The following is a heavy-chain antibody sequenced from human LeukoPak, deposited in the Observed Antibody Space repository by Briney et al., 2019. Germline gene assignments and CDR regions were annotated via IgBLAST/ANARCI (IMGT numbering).Heavy chain of an antibody. CDR1: GGXISSGGYY. Sequence: SQTLSLTCTVSGGXISSGGYYWSWIRQHPGKGLEWFGYIYYSGSTYYNPSLKSRVTISVDTSKNQFSLKLSSVTAADTAVYYCARGPMVRGVIISGKFDYWGQGTLVTVSS. CDR2: IYYSGST. J-gene: IGHJ4*02. CDR3: ARGPMVRGVIISGKFDY. D-gene: IGHD3-10*01. V-gene: IGHV4-31*03.